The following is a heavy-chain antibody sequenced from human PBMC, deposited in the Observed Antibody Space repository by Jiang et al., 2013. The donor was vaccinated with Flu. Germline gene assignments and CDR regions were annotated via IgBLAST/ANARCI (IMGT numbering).Heavy chain of an antibody. CDR1: GGSISSGGYS. CDR3: ARGGGGSPPLDF. D-gene: IGHD2-15*01. V-gene: IGHV4-30-2*01. CDR2: INHNGYS. J-gene: IGHJ4*02. Sequence: VQLVESGSGLVKPSQTLSLTCGVSGGSISSGGYSWSWIRQPPGKGLEWIGYINHNGYSYYNPSLKSRVTISADRSKNQVSLKLSSVTAADTAVYYCARGGGGSPPLDFWGREPWSPSPQ.